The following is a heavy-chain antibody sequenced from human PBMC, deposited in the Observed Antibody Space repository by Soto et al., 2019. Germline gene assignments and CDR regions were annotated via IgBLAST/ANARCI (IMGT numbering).Heavy chain of an antibody. D-gene: IGHD2-15*01. CDR2: ISSSSSTI. Sequence: GGSLRLSCAASGFTFSSYSMNWVRQAPGKGLEWVSYISSSSSTIYYADSVKGRFTISRDNAKNSLYLQMNSLRDEDTAVYYCARDKGRSGGSCNLNHPAYGMDVWGQGTTVTVSS. V-gene: IGHV3-48*02. J-gene: IGHJ6*02. CDR1: GFTFSSYS. CDR3: ARDKGRSGGSCNLNHPAYGMDV.